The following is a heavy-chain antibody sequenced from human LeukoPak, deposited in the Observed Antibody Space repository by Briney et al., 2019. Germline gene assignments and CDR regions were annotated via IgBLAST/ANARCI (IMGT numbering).Heavy chain of an antibody. CDR3: ARSASTSYSYMDV. Sequence: GGSLTLSCAASGFTFSNYYMHWVRQAPGKGLVWVSRIKNDETNTDYADSVKGRFTISRDNVKNTLYLQMNSLRAEDTAVYYCARSASTSYSYMDVWGKGTTVTVSS. CDR1: GFTFSNYY. V-gene: IGHV3-74*01. D-gene: IGHD4-11*01. J-gene: IGHJ6*03. CDR2: IKNDETNT.